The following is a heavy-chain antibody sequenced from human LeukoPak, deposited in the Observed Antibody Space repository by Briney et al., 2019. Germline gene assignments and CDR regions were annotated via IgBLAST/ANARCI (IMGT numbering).Heavy chain of an antibody. J-gene: IGHJ5*02. CDR1: GGSISSYH. V-gene: IGHV4-59*08. CDR2: IYYSGST. CDR3: ARTLYGSGTNWFDP. Sequence: SETLSLTCTVSGGSISSYHWSWIRQPPGKGLEWIGYIYYSGSTNYNPSLKSRVTISVDTSKNQFSLKLSSVTAADTAVYYCARTLYGSGTNWFDPWGQGTLVTVSS. D-gene: IGHD3-10*01.